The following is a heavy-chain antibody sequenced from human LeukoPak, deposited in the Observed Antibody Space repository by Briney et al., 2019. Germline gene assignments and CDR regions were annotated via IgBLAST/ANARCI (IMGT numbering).Heavy chain of an antibody. CDR1: GFTFSSYN. J-gene: IGHJ4*02. Sequence: GGSLRLSCAASGFTFSSYNMNWVRQAPGKGLEWVANIKTDGSEKYYVDSVKGRFTISRDNAKNSLYLQMNSLRAEDTAVYYCARDSGDRTVDYWGQGTLVTVSS. CDR3: ARDSGDRTVDY. CDR2: IKTDGSEK. V-gene: IGHV3-7*01. D-gene: IGHD3-10*01.